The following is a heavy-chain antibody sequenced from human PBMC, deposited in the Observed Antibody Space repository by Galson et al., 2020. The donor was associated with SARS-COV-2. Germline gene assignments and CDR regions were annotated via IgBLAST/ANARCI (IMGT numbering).Heavy chain of an antibody. CDR2: IYHSGSS. J-gene: IGHJ4*02. D-gene: IGHD1-7*01. V-gene: IGHV4-30-4*01. CDR3: GRVPWEGTTRIDS. Sequence: ASETLSLTCTVSGDPINGDDYYWTWIRQPPGKGLEWIGYIYHSGSSYYNPSLKSRVSISDMSKNQFSLRLRSVTAADTAVYYCGRVPWEGTTRIDSWGQGTLVTVSS. CDR1: GDPINGDDYY.